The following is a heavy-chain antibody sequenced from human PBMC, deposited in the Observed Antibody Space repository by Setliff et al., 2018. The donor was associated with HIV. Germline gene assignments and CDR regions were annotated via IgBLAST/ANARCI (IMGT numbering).Heavy chain of an antibody. CDR2: IFYSGST. J-gene: IGHJ4*02. CDR3: ARDHKYYYDSSGLDY. CDR1: GGSITSSTYY. V-gene: IGHV4-39*07. Sequence: SKTLSLTCTVSGGSITSSTYYWDWIRQPPGKGLEWIGSIFYSGSTYYNPSVKSRVTISIDTSKNQFSLRLSSVTAADTAVYYCARDHKYYYDSSGLDYWGQGTLVTVSS. D-gene: IGHD3-22*01.